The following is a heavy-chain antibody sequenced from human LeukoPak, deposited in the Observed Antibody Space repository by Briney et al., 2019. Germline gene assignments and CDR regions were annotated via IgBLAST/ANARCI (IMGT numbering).Heavy chain of an antibody. J-gene: IGHJ4*02. CDR3: AXXXRDGYNYPRYYFDY. Sequence: SETLSLTCAVYGGSFSGYYWSWIRQPPGKGLEWIGEINHSGSTNYNPSLKSRVTISVDTSKNQFSLKLSSVTAADTAVYYCAXXXRDGYNYPRYYFDYWGQGTLVTVSS. CDR2: INHSGST. D-gene: IGHD5-24*01. CDR1: GGSFSGYY. V-gene: IGHV4-34*01.